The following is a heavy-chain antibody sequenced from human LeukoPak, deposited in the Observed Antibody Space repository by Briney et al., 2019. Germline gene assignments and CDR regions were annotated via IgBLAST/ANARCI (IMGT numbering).Heavy chain of an antibody. V-gene: IGHV4-34*01. D-gene: IGHD5-12*01. J-gene: IGHJ4*02. CDR3: ARSDVATSYFDY. CDR2: INHSGST. Sequence: SETLSLTCAVYGGACSGYYWSWIRQPPGKGLEWIGEINHSGSTNYNPSLKSRVTISVDTSKNQFSLKLSSVTAADTAVYYCARSDVATSYFDYWGQGTLVTVSS. CDR1: GGACSGYY.